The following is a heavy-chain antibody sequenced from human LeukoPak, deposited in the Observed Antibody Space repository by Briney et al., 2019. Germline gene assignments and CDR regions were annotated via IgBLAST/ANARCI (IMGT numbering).Heavy chain of an antibody. CDR1: GFTFYNYA. V-gene: IGHV3-23*01. CDR2: ISGSGGSSAISVIGGDT. D-gene: IGHD6-13*01. CDR3: AREFSCIAACELGYYGMDV. J-gene: IGHJ6*02. Sequence: GGSLRLSCAASGFTFYNYAMSWVRQAPGKGPEWFSVISGSGGSSAISVIGGDTYYADSVKGRFTISRDNSKNTLYLQMSSLRAEDTAVYYCAREFSCIAACELGYYGMDVWGQGTTVTVSS.